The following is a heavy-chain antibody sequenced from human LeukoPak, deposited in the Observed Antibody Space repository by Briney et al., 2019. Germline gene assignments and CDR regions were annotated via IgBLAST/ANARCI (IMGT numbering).Heavy chain of an antibody. Sequence: PSETLSLTCTVSGGSISSSSYYWGWIRQPPGKGLEWIGSIYYSGSTYYNPSLKSRVTISVDTSKNQFSLKLSSVTAADTAVYYCARGFSHWYYFDYWGQGTLVTVSS. CDR3: ARGFSHWYYFDY. CDR1: GGSISSSSYY. CDR2: IYYSGST. D-gene: IGHD2-8*02. V-gene: IGHV4-39*07. J-gene: IGHJ4*02.